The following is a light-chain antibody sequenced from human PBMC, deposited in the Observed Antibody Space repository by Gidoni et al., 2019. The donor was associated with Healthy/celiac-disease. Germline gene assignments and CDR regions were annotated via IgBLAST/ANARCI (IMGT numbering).Light chain of an antibody. V-gene: IGLV2-23*02. CDR2: EVS. Sequence: SALTRTASVSGSAVQAITISCTGTSSDVGSYNLVSWYQQHPGKAPKLMIYEVSKRPSGVSNRFSGSKSGNTGSLTIAGRQADDEADYYCCSCAGSSTRVFGGGTKLTVL. CDR3: CSCAGSSTRV. J-gene: IGLJ3*02. CDR1: SSDVGSYNL.